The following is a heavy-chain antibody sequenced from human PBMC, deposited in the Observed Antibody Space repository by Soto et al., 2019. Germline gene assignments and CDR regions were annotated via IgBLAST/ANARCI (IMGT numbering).Heavy chain of an antibody. V-gene: IGHV1-18*01. CDR2: ISAYNGNT. Sequence: GASVKVSCKASGYTFTSYGISWVRQAPGQGLEWMGWISAYNGNTNYAQKLQGRVTMTTDTSTSTAYMELRSLRSDDTAVYYCAREFSSWYSVAFDIWGQGTMVTVSS. CDR3: AREFSSWYSVAFDI. CDR1: GYTFTSYG. D-gene: IGHD6-13*01. J-gene: IGHJ3*02.